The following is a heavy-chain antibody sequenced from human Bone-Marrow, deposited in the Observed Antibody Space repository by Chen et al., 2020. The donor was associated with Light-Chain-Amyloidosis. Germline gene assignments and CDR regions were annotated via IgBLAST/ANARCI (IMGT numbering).Heavy chain of an antibody. CDR3: ARGAPGISGTMWQGTFDI. Sequence: VQLLPSGAEVQKPREPLKIPCKAPGSTCTLNWIGPLRQMSGKGLEWMRTIYPGDSDTRYSPSLQGQVTISSDNSISTAYLELSSLKASDTAMYYCARGAPGISGTMWQGTFDIWGQGTMVTVSS. CDR2: IYPGDSDT. V-gene: IGHV5-51*01. D-gene: IGHD1-7*01. J-gene: IGHJ3*02. CDR1: GSTCTLNW.